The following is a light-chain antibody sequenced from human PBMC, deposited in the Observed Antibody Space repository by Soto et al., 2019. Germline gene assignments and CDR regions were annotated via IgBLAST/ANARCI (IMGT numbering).Light chain of an antibody. Sequence: EHVLTQTPGTLALSPGERATLSCNASQSIRSSYLAWYQQKTAHAPRLLIHDASSRATGIPDRFSGSGSGTVFSLTISRLEPEVFAFYYCRQYSNSPRTVVRGTGVEI. CDR1: QSIRSSY. J-gene: IGKJ4*02. CDR3: RQYSNSPRT. CDR2: DAS. V-gene: IGKV3-20*01.